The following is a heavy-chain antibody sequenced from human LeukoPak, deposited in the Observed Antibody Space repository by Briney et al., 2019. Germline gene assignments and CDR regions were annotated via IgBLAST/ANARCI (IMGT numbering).Heavy chain of an antibody. CDR1: GGSISSGGYY. Sequence: PSETLSLTCTVSGGSISSGGYYWSWIRQHPGKGLEWIGYIYYSGSTYYNPSLKSRVTISVDTSKNQFSLKLSSVTAADTAVYYCAARLSNGALEWYFDLWGRGTLVTVSS. CDR3: AARLSNGALEWYFDL. D-gene: IGHD2-8*01. CDR2: IYYSGST. J-gene: IGHJ2*01. V-gene: IGHV4-31*03.